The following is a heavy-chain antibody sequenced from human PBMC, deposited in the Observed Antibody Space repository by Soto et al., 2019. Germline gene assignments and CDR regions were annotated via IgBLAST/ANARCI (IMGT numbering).Heavy chain of an antibody. J-gene: IGHJ4*01. Sequence: PGGSLRLSCAASGFIFKSYGMNWVRQAPGKGLEWISYISGSGDRTSYAQSVQGRFTISRDNSKSTLSVQMNGLRAEDTAVYFCAKGVNDYSTYYFNYWGQGILVTASS. V-gene: IGHV3-23*01. D-gene: IGHD4-4*01. CDR3: AKGVNDYSTYYFNY. CDR2: ISGSGDRT. CDR1: GFIFKSYG.